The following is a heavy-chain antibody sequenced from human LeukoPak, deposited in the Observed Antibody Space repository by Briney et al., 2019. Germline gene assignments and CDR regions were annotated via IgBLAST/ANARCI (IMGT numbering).Heavy chain of an antibody. CDR3: AREHRDDSPPWFDP. D-gene: IGHD3-9*01. Sequence: GSSVKVSCKASGGTFSSYAISWVRQAPGQGLEWMGGIIPIFGTANYAQKFQGRVTITTDESTSTAYMELSSLRSEDTAVYYCAREHRDDSPPWFDPWGQGTLVTVSS. J-gene: IGHJ5*02. CDR2: IIPIFGTA. CDR1: GGTFSSYA. V-gene: IGHV1-69*05.